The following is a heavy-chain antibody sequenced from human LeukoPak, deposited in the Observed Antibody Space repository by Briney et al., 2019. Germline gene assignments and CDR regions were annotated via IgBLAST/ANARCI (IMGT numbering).Heavy chain of an antibody. V-gene: IGHV1-18*01. CDR1: GYTFTSYG. Sequence: ASVKVSCKASGYTFTSYGISWVRQAPGQGLEWMGWISAYNGNTNYAQKLQGRVTITTDTSTSTAYMELRSLRSDDTAVYYCARDLVAARQKVGAYYYYYGMDVWGQGTTVTVSS. D-gene: IGHD6-6*01. CDR3: ARDLVAARQKVGAYYYYYGMDV. J-gene: IGHJ6*02. CDR2: ISAYNGNT.